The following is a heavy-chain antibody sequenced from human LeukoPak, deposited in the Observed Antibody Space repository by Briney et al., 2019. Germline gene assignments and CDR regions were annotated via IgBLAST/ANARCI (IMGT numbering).Heavy chain of an antibody. CDR2: ISNSGSTI. V-gene: IGHV3-48*03. Sequence: GGSLRLSCAASGFTFSSYEMNWVRQAPGKGLEWVSYISNSGSTIYYADSVKGRFTISRDNAKSSLYLQMNSLRAEDTAAYYCARGRWLQLGIFFDYWGQGTLVTVSS. CDR3: ARGRWLQLGIFFDY. D-gene: IGHD5-24*01. J-gene: IGHJ4*02. CDR1: GFTFSSYE.